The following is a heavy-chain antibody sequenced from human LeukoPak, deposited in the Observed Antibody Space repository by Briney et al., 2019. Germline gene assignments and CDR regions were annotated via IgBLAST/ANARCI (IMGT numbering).Heavy chain of an antibody. CDR3: AKDSHGSGSYHNLNWFDP. CDR2: ISGSGGST. Sequence: QSGGSLRLSCAASGFTFSSYAMSWVRQAPGKGLEWVSAISGSGGSTYYADSVKGRFTISRDNSKNTLYLQMNSLRAEDTAVYYCAKDSHGSGSYHNLNWFDPWGQGTLVTVSS. J-gene: IGHJ5*02. D-gene: IGHD3-10*01. V-gene: IGHV3-23*01. CDR1: GFTFSSYA.